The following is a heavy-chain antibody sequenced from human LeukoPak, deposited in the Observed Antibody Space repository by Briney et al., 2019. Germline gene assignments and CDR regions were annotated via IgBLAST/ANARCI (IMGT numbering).Heavy chain of an antibody. Sequence: GGSLRLSCEASGFTFSTFPMHWVRQTPDKGLEWVAVISDDGRDVYYADSVKGRFTISRDNSKNTLYLQMHSVSPEDTAVVPCARVGRVSIYPSYMDVWGKGTTVTVSS. V-gene: IGHV3-30*04. D-gene: IGHD6-6*01. CDR1: GFTFSTFP. J-gene: IGHJ6*03. CDR2: ISDDGRDV. CDR3: ARVGRVSIYPSYMDV.